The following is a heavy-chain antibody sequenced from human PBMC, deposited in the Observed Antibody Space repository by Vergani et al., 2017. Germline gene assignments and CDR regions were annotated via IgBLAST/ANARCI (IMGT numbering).Heavy chain of an antibody. CDR1: GFTFSSYA. D-gene: IGHD6-19*01. V-gene: IGHV3-30*04. Sequence: QVQLVESGGGVAQPGRSLRLSCAASGFTFSSYAMHWVRQAPGKGLEWVAVISYDGSNKYYADSVKGRFTISRDNSKTTLYLQMNSLRAEDTAVYYCASMAGIDYWGQGTLVTVSS. J-gene: IGHJ4*02. CDR3: ASMAGIDY. CDR2: ISYDGSNK.